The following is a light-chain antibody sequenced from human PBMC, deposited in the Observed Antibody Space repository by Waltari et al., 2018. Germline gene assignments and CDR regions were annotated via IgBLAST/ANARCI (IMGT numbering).Light chain of an antibody. CDR3: QQRSDWPPSIT. V-gene: IGKV3-11*01. CDR2: DAS. J-gene: IGKJ5*01. CDR1: QSVGKF. Sequence: EVVLTQSPVTMSLSPGERATLPSRASQSVGKFLAWYQKKPGQAPRLLIFDASNRATGIPVTFSGSGSGTDFTLTISSVQPEDFALYFCQQRSDWPPSITFGQGTRLEI.